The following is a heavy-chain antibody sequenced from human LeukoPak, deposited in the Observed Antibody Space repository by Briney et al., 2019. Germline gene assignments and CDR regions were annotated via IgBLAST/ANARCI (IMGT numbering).Heavy chain of an antibody. CDR3: AKDRASYSSGWPAFDY. J-gene: IGHJ4*02. D-gene: IGHD6-19*01. Sequence: GGSLRLSCAASGFTFSSYAMSWVRQAPGTGLEWVSAISGSGGSTYYADSVKGRFTISRDNSKNTLYLQMNSLRAEDTAVYYCAKDRASYSSGWPAFDYWGQGTLVTVSS. V-gene: IGHV3-23*01. CDR1: GFTFSSYA. CDR2: ISGSGGST.